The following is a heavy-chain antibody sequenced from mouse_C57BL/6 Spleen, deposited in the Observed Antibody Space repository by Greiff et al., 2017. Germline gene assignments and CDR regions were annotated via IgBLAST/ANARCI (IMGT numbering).Heavy chain of an antibody. V-gene: IGHV1-61*01. CDR1: GYTFTSYW. CDR3: ARRGNYPGY. J-gene: IGHJ2*01. Sequence: VKLQQPGAELVRPGSSVKLSCKASGYTFTSYWMDWVKQRPGQGLEWIGNIYPSDSETHYNQKFKDKATLTVDKSSSTAYMQLSSLTSEDSAVYYCARRGNYPGYWGQGTTLTVSS. CDR2: IYPSDSET. D-gene: IGHD2-1*01.